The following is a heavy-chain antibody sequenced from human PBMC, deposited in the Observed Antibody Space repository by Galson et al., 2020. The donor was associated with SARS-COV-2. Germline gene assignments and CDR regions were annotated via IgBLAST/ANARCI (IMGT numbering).Heavy chain of an antibody. D-gene: IGHD2-2*01. V-gene: IGHV4-59*08. CDR2: IYYSGST. CDR3: ARLRHCSSTSYKCPTYYYYYMDV. Sequence: SETLSLTCTVSGGSISSYYWSWIRQPPGKGLEWIGYIYYSGSTNYNPSLKSRVTISVDTSKNQFSLKLSSVTAADTAVYYCARLRHCSSTSYKCPTYYYYYMDVWGKGTTVTVSS. J-gene: IGHJ6*03. CDR1: GGSISSYY.